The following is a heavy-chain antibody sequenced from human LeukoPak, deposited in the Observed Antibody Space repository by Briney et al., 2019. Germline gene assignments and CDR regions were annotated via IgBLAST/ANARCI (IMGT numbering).Heavy chain of an antibody. CDR2: INHSGST. CDR3: ARKPRGYYHYYYYMDV. V-gene: IGHV4-39*07. Sequence: SETLSLTCTVSDGSISSSSYYWSWIRQPPGKGLEWIGEINHSGSTNYNPSLKSRVTISVDTSKNQFSLKLSSVTAADTAVYYCARKPRGYYHYYYYMDVWGKGTTVTVSS. J-gene: IGHJ6*03. D-gene: IGHD3-22*01. CDR1: DGSISSSSYY.